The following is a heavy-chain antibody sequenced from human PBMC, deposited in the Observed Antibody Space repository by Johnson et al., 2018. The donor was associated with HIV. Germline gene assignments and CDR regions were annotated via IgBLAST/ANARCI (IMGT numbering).Heavy chain of an antibody. CDR2: ISWNSGSI. V-gene: IGHV3-9*01. Sequence: VQLVESGGGLVQPGRSLRLSCAASGFTFDDYAMHWVRQAPGKGLEWVSGISWNSGSIGYAYSVKGRFTISRDNAKNSLYLQMNSLRAEDTALYYCAKALGIVVVLDAFDIWGQGTMVTVSS. CDR1: GFTFDDYA. D-gene: IGHD3-22*01. J-gene: IGHJ3*02. CDR3: AKALGIVVVLDAFDI.